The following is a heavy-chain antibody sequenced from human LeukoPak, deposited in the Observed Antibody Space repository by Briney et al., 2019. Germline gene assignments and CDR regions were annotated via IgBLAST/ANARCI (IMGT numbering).Heavy chain of an antibody. D-gene: IGHD2-21*01. CDR1: GFTFRTYG. CDR2: ISYDGTTK. Sequence: AGGSLRLSCAASGFTFRTYGMHWVRQAPGKGLEWVAVISYDGTTKYYVDSVKGRFTISRDNSKSTLYLQMNSLRAEDTAVYYCAKDKTDGEIDYWGQGALVTVSS. V-gene: IGHV3-30*18. J-gene: IGHJ4*02. CDR3: AKDKTDGEIDY.